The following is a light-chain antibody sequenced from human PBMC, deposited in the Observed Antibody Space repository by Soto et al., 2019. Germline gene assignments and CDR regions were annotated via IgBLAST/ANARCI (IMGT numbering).Light chain of an antibody. V-gene: IGLV1-47*01. CDR3: AACDDSLSGRVV. Sequence: QSVLTQPPSASGTPGQRVTISCSGSSSNIGSNYVYWYQQLPGTAPKLLIYRNNQRPSGVPDRFSGSKSGTSASLAISGLRSEDEADYYCAACDDSLSGRVVFVGGTKLTVL. CDR1: SSNIGSNY. CDR2: RNN. J-gene: IGLJ2*01.